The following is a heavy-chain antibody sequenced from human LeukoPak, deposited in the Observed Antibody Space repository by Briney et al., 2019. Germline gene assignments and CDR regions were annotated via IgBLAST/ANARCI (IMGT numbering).Heavy chain of an antibody. CDR1: GGSISTYY. V-gene: IGHV4-59*12. CDR2: IYYSVTT. J-gene: IGHJ4*02. Sequence: PSETLSLTCTVSGGSISTYYWNWIRQPPGKGLEWIGSIYYSVTTYYNPSLKSRVTISVDTSKNQFSLKLNSVTAADTAVYYCARDRLRWPKIDYWGQGTLVTVSS. D-gene: IGHD4-23*01. CDR3: ARDRLRWPKIDY.